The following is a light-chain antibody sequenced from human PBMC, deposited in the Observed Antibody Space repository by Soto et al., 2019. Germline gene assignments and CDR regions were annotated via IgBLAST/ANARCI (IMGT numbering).Light chain of an antibody. V-gene: IGKV1-39*01. Sequence: DIQMTQSPSSLSASVGDRVTITCRASQSISSYLNWYQQKPGKAPKLLIYAASSLRSGVPSRFSGSGSGTDFTLTISSLQPEDFATYYCQQSYSTPLFGGGTKVDIK. CDR3: QQSYSTPL. CDR2: AAS. J-gene: IGKJ4*01. CDR1: QSISSY.